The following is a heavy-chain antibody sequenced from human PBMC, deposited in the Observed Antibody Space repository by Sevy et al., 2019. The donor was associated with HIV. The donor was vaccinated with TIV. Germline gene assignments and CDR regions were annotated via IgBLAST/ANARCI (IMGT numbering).Heavy chain of an antibody. J-gene: IGHJ4*02. Sequence: SETLSRTCTVSGGSITSYYWSWIRQPPGNGLEWIGHIYNNGNTNYNPSLRSRVTISVDRSKNQLSLKLSSVTAADTAVYYCAKVTYYYDSRGYPNYYFDYWGQGTLVTVSS. V-gene: IGHV4-59*13. CDR1: GGSITSYY. CDR2: IYNNGNT. D-gene: IGHD3-22*01. CDR3: AKVTYYYDSRGYPNYYFDY.